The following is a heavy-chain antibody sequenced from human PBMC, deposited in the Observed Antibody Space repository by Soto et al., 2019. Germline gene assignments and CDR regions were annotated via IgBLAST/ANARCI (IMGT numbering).Heavy chain of an antibody. CDR2: IYYSGST. J-gene: IGHJ4*02. D-gene: IGHD2-15*01. CDR3: ARCKSSVDRYFDY. CDR1: GGSISSYY. Sequence: SETLSLTCTVSGGSISSYYWSWIRQPPGKGLEWIGYIYYSGSTNYNPSLKSRVTISVDTSKNQFSLKLSSVTAADTAVYYCARCKSSVDRYFDYWGQGTLVTVSS. V-gene: IGHV4-59*01.